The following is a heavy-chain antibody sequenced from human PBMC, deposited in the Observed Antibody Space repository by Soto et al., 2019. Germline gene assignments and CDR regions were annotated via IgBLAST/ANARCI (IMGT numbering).Heavy chain of an antibody. J-gene: IGHJ6*02. V-gene: IGHV1-69*13. CDR1: GGTFSSYA. Sequence: SVKVSCKASGGTFSSYAISWVRQAPGQGLEWMGGIIPIFGTANYAQKFQGRVTITADESTSTAYMELSSLRSEDTAVYYCARGDCSSTSCYSRSYYYYGMDVWGQGTTVTVSS. D-gene: IGHD2-2*02. CDR2: IIPIFGTA. CDR3: ARGDCSSTSCYSRSYYYYGMDV.